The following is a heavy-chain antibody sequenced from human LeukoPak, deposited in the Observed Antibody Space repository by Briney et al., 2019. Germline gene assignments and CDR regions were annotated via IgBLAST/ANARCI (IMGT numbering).Heavy chain of an antibody. CDR2: IYYSGST. V-gene: IGHV4-39*01. Sequence: TETLFLTCTVSGGSISSSSYYWGWIRQPPGKGLEWIWSIYYSGSTYYNPSLKSRVTISVDTSKNQFSLKLSSVTAADTAVYYCARQSREAGVVIYDPWGQGTLVTVSS. J-gene: IGHJ5*02. D-gene: IGHD3-3*01. CDR3: ARQSREAGVVIYDP. CDR1: GGSISSSSYY.